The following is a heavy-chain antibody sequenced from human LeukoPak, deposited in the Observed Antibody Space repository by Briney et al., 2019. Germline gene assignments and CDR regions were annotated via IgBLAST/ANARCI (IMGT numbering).Heavy chain of an antibody. Sequence: SETLSLTCTVSGGSISSYYWSWIRQPPGKGLEWIGYIYYSGSTNYNPSLKSRVTISVDTSKNQFSLKLSSVTAADTAVYYCARAPRLRYFDWLLPEFDYWGQGTLVTVSS. CDR1: GGSISSYY. V-gene: IGHV4-59*01. J-gene: IGHJ4*02. CDR2: IYYSGST. CDR3: ARAPRLRYFDWLLPEFDY. D-gene: IGHD3-9*01.